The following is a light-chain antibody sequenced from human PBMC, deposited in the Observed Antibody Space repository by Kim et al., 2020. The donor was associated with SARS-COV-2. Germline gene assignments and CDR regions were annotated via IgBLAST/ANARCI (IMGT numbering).Light chain of an antibody. CDR3: QVWDRSTGGV. J-gene: IGLJ2*01. CDR2: RDS. Sequence: ALGQTARITCGGNNIGSKNVHWYQQKPGQAPVLVIYRDSNRPSGIPERFSGSNSGNTATLTISRAQAVDEADYYCQVWDRSTGGVFGGGTQLTVL. CDR1: NIGSKN. V-gene: IGLV3-9*01.